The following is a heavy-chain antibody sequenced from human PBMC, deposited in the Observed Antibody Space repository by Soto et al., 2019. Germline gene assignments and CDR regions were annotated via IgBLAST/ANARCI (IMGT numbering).Heavy chain of an antibody. CDR1: GGPFTDSA. Sequence: QVQLVQSGAEVKKPGSSVKVSCPASGGPFTDSAFSWRRQAPGQGLEGMGGIIPIFGTSNYAQKFQGRVPIDADESTNTAYMGMSSLRSDDTAVYYCARERGSGSYSRVGYYYYGVDVWGQGTTVTVSS. CDR2: IIPIFGTS. V-gene: IGHV1-69*01. J-gene: IGHJ6*02. D-gene: IGHD3-10*01. CDR3: ARERGSGSYSRVGYYYYGVDV.